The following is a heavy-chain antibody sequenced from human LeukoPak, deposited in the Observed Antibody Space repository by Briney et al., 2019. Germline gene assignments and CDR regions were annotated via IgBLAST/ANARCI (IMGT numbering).Heavy chain of an antibody. V-gene: IGHV4-34*01. CDR1: GGSFSGYY. CDR2: INHSGST. CDR3: ATLSYCSSTSCSNFDY. Sequence: SETLSLTCAVYGGSFSGYYWSWIRQPPGKGLEWIGEINHSGSTNYNPSLKSRVTISVDTSKNQFSLKLSSVTAADTAVYYCATLSYCSSTSCSNFDYWGQGTLVTVSS. D-gene: IGHD2-2*01. J-gene: IGHJ4*02.